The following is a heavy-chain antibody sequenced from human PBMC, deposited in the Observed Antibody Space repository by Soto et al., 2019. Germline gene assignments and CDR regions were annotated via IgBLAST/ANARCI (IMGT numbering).Heavy chain of an antibody. V-gene: IGHV3-11*01. D-gene: IGHD6-6*01. Sequence: QVQLVESGGGLVKPGGSVRLSCAASGFTFSDSYMSWVRQAPGKGLEWLSYISGSSITISHADSVKGRFTISRDNDKNSVYLQMDSLRAEDTAVYYCARFLGGIPARPFDCWGQGTLVTVSS. CDR2: ISGSSITI. CDR3: ARFLGGIPARPFDC. J-gene: IGHJ4*02. CDR1: GFTFSDSY.